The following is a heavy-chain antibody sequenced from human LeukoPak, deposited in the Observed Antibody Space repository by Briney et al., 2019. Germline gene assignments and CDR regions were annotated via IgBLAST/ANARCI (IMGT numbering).Heavy chain of an antibody. CDR3: ARVAAAGTPMGAFDI. J-gene: IGHJ3*02. Sequence: EASVKVSCKASGYTFTGYYMHWVRQAPGQGLEWVGWINPNSGGTNYAQKFQGRVTMTRDTSISTAYMELSRLRSDDTAVYYCARVAAAGTPMGAFDIWGQGTMVTVSS. D-gene: IGHD6-13*01. CDR1: GYTFTGYY. CDR2: INPNSGGT. V-gene: IGHV1-2*02.